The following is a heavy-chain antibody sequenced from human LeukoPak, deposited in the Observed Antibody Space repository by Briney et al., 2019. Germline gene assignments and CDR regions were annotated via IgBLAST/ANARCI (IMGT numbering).Heavy chain of an antibody. Sequence: SETLSLTCTVSGDSIRSHYWSWIRQPPGKGLEWIGYIFYSGSTNYNPSLRSRVTISVDTSKNQFSLKLSSVTAADTAVYYCAREKDFPTWYFDLWGRGTLVTVSS. J-gene: IGHJ2*01. D-gene: IGHD3-3*01. CDR3: AREKDFPTWYFDL. CDR2: IFYSGST. CDR1: GDSIRSHY. V-gene: IGHV4-59*11.